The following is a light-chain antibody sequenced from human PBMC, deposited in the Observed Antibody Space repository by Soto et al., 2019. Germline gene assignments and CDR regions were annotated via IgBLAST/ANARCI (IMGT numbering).Light chain of an antibody. V-gene: IGLV6-57*02. CDR1: SGSIASNY. CDR2: EDN. CDR3: QSQGV. Sequence: NFMLTQPHSVSESPGKTVTISCTGSSGSIASNYVQWYQQRPGSAPTTVIYEDNQRPSGVPDRFSGSIDSSSNSASLTISGLKTEDEADYYCQSQGVFGGGTKLTVL. J-gene: IGLJ2*01.